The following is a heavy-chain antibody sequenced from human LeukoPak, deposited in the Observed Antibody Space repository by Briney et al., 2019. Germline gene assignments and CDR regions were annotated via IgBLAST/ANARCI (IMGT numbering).Heavy chain of an antibody. CDR2: IAWDDDK. CDR3: THRVAGVTFDI. D-gene: IGHD6-19*01. J-gene: IGHJ3*02. Sequence: SGPTLVNPTQTLTLTCTFSGFSLSTSAVDVALIRKRPGKALEWLTLIAWDDDKRNIPSLKSRLPITKDTSKNQVVLTMTNMDPVDTATYYCTHRVAGVTFDIWGQGTMVTVSS. V-gene: IGHV2-5*02. CDR1: GFSLSTSAVD.